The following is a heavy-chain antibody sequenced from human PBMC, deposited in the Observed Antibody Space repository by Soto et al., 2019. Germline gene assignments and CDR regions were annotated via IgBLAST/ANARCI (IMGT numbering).Heavy chain of an antibody. CDR1: GFTFSSYA. Sequence: QVQLVESGGGVVQPGRSLRLSCAASGFTFSSYAMHWVRQAPGKGLEWVAAISYDGPNQYYGDSVKGRFTISRDNSRNMLYLQMHSLRDEDTALYYCAKVEERWDLTLHYDSWGQGTLV. CDR2: ISYDGPNQ. J-gene: IGHJ4*02. CDR3: AKVEERWDLTLHYDS. D-gene: IGHD1-26*01. V-gene: IGHV3-30*18.